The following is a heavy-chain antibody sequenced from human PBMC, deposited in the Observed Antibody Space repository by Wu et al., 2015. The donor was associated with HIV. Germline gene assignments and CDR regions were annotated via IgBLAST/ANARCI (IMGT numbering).Heavy chain of an antibody. V-gene: IGHV1-2*02. CDR1: GYTFSDNY. CDR2: INPNSGGS. J-gene: IGHJ1*01. CDR3: TKDYGIVGSTLPEYFQH. Sequence: QVQLMQSGAEVKKPGASVKVSCKTSGYTFSDNYIHWVRQAPGQGLEWMGWINPNSGGSKSPQKFQGRVTMTRDTSVSTVYLELTRLKFDDTAIYYCTKDYGIVGSTLPEYFQHWARAPVVTVSS. D-gene: IGHD1-26*01.